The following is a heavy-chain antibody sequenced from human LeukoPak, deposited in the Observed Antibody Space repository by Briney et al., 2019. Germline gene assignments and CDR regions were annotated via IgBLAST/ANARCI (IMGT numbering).Heavy chain of an antibody. CDR3: AKIGSYYYDSSGYTDY. V-gene: IGHV3-23*01. CDR2: ISGSGGST. Sequence: GGSLRLSCAASGFTFSSYAMSWVRQAPGKGLEWVSAISGSGGSTYYADSVKGRFTISRDNSKNTLYLQMNSLRAEDTAVYYCAKIGSYYYDSSGYTDYWGQGTLVTVSS. CDR1: GFTFSSYA. J-gene: IGHJ4*02. D-gene: IGHD3-22*01.